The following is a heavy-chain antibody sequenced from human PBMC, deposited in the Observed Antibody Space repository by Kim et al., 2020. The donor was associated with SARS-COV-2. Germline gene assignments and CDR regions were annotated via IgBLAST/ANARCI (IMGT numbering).Heavy chain of an antibody. D-gene: IGHD3-10*01. Sequence: GGSLRLSCDASGFTFHNYDFHWVRRAPGKGLEGVSSISKNSGTVVAYAGSVKGRFTISRENAKSTLYLQMNSLRSEDTAFYYCARDDGSGSLDYWGQGTLVTVSS. CDR3: ARDDGSGSLDY. V-gene: IGHV3-9*01. CDR2: ISKNSGTV. J-gene: IGHJ4*02. CDR1: GFTFHNYD.